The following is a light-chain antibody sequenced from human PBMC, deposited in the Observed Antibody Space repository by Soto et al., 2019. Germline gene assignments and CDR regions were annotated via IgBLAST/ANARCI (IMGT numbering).Light chain of an antibody. J-gene: IGKJ1*01. Sequence: DIHMPQSASTLSESVGDRVTITCRASQSISSWLAWYQQKPGKAPKLLIYDASSLESGVPSRFSGSGSGTEFTLTISSLQHDDFATYYCQQYNSYPWTFGQGTKVDIK. CDR1: QSISSW. CDR3: QQYNSYPWT. CDR2: DAS. V-gene: IGKV1-5*01.